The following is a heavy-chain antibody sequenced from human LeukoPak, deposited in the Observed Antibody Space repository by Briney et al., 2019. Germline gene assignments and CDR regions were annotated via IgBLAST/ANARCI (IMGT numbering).Heavy chain of an antibody. CDR2: IIPIFGTA. CDR1: GGTFSSYA. Sequence: ASVKVSCKASGGTFSSYAISWVRQAPGQGLEWMGGIIPIFGTANYAQKFQGRVTITADESTGTAYMELSSLRSEDTAVYYCASIAARPYYYYGMDVWGQGTTVTVSS. CDR3: ASIAARPYYYYGMDV. D-gene: IGHD6-6*01. V-gene: IGHV1-69*13. J-gene: IGHJ6*02.